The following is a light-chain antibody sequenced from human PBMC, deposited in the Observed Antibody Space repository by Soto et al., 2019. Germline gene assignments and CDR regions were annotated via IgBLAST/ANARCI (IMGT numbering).Light chain of an antibody. Sequence: EIVLTQSPGTLSLSPVERATISFRSSQGVSSNLALYQQKPGQAPSLLIYGASTMATGVPARFSVSGSGTEFTLTISLLMSDYSAFYYCQHYNGWPTFGQGTKVDIK. CDR2: GAS. CDR3: QHYNGWPT. V-gene: IGKV3-15*01. J-gene: IGKJ1*01. CDR1: QGVSSN.